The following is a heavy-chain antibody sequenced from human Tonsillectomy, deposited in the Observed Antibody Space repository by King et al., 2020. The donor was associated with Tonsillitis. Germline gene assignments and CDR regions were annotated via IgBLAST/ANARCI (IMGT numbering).Heavy chain of an antibody. V-gene: IGHV1-18*01. CDR3: ARDRHQLLDY. CDR2: ISAYNVNT. J-gene: IGHJ4*02. Sequence: VQLVESGAEVKKPGASVKVSCKASGYTFPNFGITWVRQAPGQGLEWMGWISAYNVNTNFAQNLQGRVTMTTDTSTSTAYMELWSLKSDDTAGSYCARDRHQLLDYWGQGTLVTVSS. D-gene: IGHD2-2*01. CDR1: GYTFPNFG.